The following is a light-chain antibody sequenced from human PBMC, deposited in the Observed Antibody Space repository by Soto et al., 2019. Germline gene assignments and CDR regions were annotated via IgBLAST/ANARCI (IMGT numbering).Light chain of an antibody. CDR1: QSVSSNY. Sequence: EVMLTQSPGTLSLSPGERGTLSCRASQSVSSNYLAWYQQKSGQAPRLLIYGASNRATGIPDRFSGSGSGTDFTLTIRRLEPEDFAVYYCQQYDTSPRTFGQGTKVEFK. J-gene: IGKJ1*01. V-gene: IGKV3-20*01. CDR2: GAS. CDR3: QQYDTSPRT.